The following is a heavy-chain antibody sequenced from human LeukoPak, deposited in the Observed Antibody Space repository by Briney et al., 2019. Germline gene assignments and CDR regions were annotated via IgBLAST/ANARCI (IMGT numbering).Heavy chain of an antibody. D-gene: IGHD6-13*01. CDR2: ISYDGSNR. Sequence: SGGSLRLSCAPSGFTFSSHAMYWVRQAPGKGLEWVAIISYDGSNRYYTDSVKGRFTISRDNSKNTLYLQMNSLRGEDTAVYYCARDKTSSSTWYDYWGQGTLVTVSS. V-gene: IGHV3-30-3*01. CDR1: GFTFSSHA. CDR3: ARDKTSSSTWYDY. J-gene: IGHJ4*02.